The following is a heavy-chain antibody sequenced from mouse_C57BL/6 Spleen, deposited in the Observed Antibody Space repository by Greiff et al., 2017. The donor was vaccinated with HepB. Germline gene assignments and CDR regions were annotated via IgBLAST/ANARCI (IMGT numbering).Heavy chain of an antibody. CDR1: GYTFTDYY. Sequence: VQLQQSGPELVKPGASVKISCKASGYTFTDYYMNWVKQSHGKSLEWIGDINPNNGGTSYNQKFKGKATLTVDKSSSTSYMELRSLTSEDPADYYCARLGGNYDAMDYWGQGTSVTVSS. V-gene: IGHV1-26*01. CDR3: ARLGGNYDAMDY. D-gene: IGHD2-1*01. CDR2: INPNNGGT. J-gene: IGHJ4*01.